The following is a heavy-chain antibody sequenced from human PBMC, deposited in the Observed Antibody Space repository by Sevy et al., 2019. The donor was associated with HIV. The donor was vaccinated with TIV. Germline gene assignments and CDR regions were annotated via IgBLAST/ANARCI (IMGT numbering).Heavy chain of an antibody. Sequence: SETLSLTCAVYVDSFNGHYWSWVRQVPGRGLEWIGEVDHTGNINYNPAFDNRLAISVNRPKNQFYLNLTSLTAADTAVYDCAREPIEAPGRGYFDIWGHGNRVTVSS. D-gene: IGHD6-13*01. CDR2: VDHTGNI. V-gene: IGHV4-34*01. CDR1: VDSFNGHY. CDR3: AREPIEAPGRGYFDI. J-gene: IGHJ4*03.